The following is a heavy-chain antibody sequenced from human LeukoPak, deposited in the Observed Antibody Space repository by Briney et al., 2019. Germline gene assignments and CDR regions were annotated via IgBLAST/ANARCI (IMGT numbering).Heavy chain of an antibody. CDR3: ARVKVAVAGIGWFDP. D-gene: IGHD6-13*01. Sequence: GGSLRLSCVASGFTVRSNYMSWVRQAPGRGLEWVSVVYSGGTTYYADSVKGRFTISRNNSKNTLYLQMNSLRAEDTAVYYCARVKVAVAGIGWFDPWGQGSLVTVSS. CDR1: GFTVRSNY. J-gene: IGHJ5*02. V-gene: IGHV3-53*01. CDR2: VYSGGTT.